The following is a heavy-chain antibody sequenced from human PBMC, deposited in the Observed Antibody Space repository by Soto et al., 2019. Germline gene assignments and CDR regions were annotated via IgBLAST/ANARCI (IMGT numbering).Heavy chain of an antibody. CDR2: IIPIFGTA. D-gene: IGHD3-3*01. V-gene: IGHV1-69*06. CDR1: LGTFSSYA. J-gene: IGHJ6*02. Sequence: SVXVSFKSSLGTFSSYAIILVLQAPGQGLECIGWIIPIFGTANYAQKFQGRVTITADKSTSTAYMELSSLRSEDTAVYYCARGAYVLRFLEWLLNDTYDGMDVWGHGTTVTV. CDR3: ARGAYVLRFLEWLLNDTYDGMDV.